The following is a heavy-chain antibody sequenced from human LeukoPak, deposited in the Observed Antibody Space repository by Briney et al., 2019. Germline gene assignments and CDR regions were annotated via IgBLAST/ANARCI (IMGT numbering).Heavy chain of an antibody. V-gene: IGHV3-7*01. CDR2: INQDGSEE. CDR3: VRDGGVSGYDLLDY. CDR1: GFTFGDYA. D-gene: IGHD5-12*01. Sequence: PGGSLRLSCTASGFTFGDYAMSWFRQAPGKGLEWVAQINQDGSEEYYMDSVKARFTISRDNAKNSVFLQMNSLRAEDTAVYYCVRDGGVSGYDLLDYWGQGTLVTVSS. J-gene: IGHJ4*02.